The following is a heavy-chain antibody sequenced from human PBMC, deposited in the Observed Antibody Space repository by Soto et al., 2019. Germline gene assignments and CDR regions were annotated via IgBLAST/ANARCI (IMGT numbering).Heavy chain of an antibody. CDR3: ARENSETIFGVVTTDGSYYYYGMDV. J-gene: IGHJ6*02. V-gene: IGHV1-69*13. D-gene: IGHD3-3*01. Sequence: ASVKVSCKASGGTFSSYAISWVRQAPGQGLEWMGGIIPIFGTANYAQKFQGRVTITADESTSTAYMELSSLRSEDTAVYYCARENSETIFGVVTTDGSYYYYGMDVWGQGTTVTVSS. CDR2: IIPIFGTA. CDR1: GGTFSSYA.